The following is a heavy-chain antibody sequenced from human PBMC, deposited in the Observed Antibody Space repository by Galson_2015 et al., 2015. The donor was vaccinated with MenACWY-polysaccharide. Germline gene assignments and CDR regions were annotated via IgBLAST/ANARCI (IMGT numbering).Heavy chain of an antibody. D-gene: IGHD2-2*01. CDR1: GFTFSDYY. J-gene: IGHJ5*02. Sequence: SLRLSCAASGFTFSDYYMSWIRQAPGKGLEWVSYISSSGSTIYYADSVKGRFTISRDNAKNSLYLQMNSLRAEDTAVYYCARDPSPALVPANNWFDPWGQGTLVTVSS. CDR3: ARDPSPALVPANNWFDP. CDR2: ISSSGSTI. V-gene: IGHV3-11*01.